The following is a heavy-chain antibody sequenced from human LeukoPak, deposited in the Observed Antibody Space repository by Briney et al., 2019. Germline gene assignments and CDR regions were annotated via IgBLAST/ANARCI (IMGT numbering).Heavy chain of an antibody. Sequence: GSSVKVSCKASGGTFSSYAISWVRQAPGQGLEWMGRIIPILGIANYAQKFQGRVTITADKSTSTAYMELSSLRSEDTAVYYCARGNYWFGEFGGRWFDYWGQGTLVIVSS. CDR2: IIPILGIA. CDR3: ARGNYWFGEFGGRWFDY. J-gene: IGHJ4*02. D-gene: IGHD3-10*01. CDR1: GGTFSSYA. V-gene: IGHV1-69*04.